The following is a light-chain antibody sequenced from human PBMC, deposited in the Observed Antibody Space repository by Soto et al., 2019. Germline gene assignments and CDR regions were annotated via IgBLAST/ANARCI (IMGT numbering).Light chain of an antibody. Sequence: QSVLTQPASVSASPGQLITISCTGTSSDVGTYDDVSSYRQHPGKAPRLLIYEVTNRPPGVSNRFSGSKSGDTASLTISGLQAEDEGDYYCSSYTIGSTYVFGSGTKVTVL. CDR1: SSDVGTYDD. V-gene: IGLV2-14*01. CDR2: EVT. J-gene: IGLJ1*01. CDR3: SSYTIGSTYV.